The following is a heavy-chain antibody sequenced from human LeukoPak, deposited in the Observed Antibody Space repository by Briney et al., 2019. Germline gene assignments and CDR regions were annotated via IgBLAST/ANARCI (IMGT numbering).Heavy chain of an antibody. Sequence: PGGSLRLSCAASGFTFSNYWMSWVRQAPGKGLEWVANIKEDGSEKYYVDSVKGRFTISRDNARNSLYLQMNSLRAEDKAVYYCASGRQLGYWGQGTLVTVSS. V-gene: IGHV3-7*01. D-gene: IGHD6-13*01. J-gene: IGHJ4*02. CDR1: GFTFSNYW. CDR3: ASGRQLGY. CDR2: IKEDGSEK.